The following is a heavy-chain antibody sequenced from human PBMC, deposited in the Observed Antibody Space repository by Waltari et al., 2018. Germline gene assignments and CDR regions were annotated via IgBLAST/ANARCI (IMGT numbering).Heavy chain of an antibody. CDR1: GFTFSSYS. Sequence: EVQLVESGGGLVKPGGSLRLSCAASGFTFSSYSMNWVRQAPGKGLEWVSSISSSSSYIYYADSVKGRFTISRDNSKNTLYLQMNSLRAEDTAVYYCARGPSSGSYLDWGQGTLVTVSS. V-gene: IGHV3-21*01. D-gene: IGHD1-26*01. J-gene: IGHJ4*02. CDR2: ISSSSSYI. CDR3: ARGPSSGSYLD.